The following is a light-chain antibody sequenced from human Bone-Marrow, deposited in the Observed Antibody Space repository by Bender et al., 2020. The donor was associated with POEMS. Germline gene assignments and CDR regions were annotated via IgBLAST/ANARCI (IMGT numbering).Light chain of an antibody. J-gene: IGLJ3*02. CDR1: SSDVGGYNY. CDR2: EVN. CDR3: CSYAGGNTFV. V-gene: IGLV2-8*01. Sequence: QSALAQPPSASGSPGQSVTISCTGTSSDVGGYNYVSWYQQHPGKAPKLMIFEVNERPSGVSHRFSGSKSGNTASLTISGLQADDEADYFCCSYAGGNTFVFGGGTKVTVL.